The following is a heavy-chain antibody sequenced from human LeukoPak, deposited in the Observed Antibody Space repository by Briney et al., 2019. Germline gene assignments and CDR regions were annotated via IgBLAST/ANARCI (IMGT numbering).Heavy chain of an antibody. CDR1: GFTFRNYA. CDR2: ISNSGGST. V-gene: IGHV3-23*01. J-gene: IGHJ3*02. D-gene: IGHD2-8*01. CDR3: AKGGHNGAFDI. Sequence: GGSLSQSCAASGFTFRNYAMSWVRQAPGKGLEWVSAISNSGGSTYYADSVKGRFTISRDNSKNTLFLQMNSLRAEDTAVYFCAKGGHNGAFDIWGQGTMVTVSS.